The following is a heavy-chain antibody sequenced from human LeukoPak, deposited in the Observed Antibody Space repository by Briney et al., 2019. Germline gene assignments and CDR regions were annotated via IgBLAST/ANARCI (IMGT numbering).Heavy chain of an antibody. CDR3: ATYDFWSGYRDY. CDR1: GGSFSGYY. Sequence: KPSETLSLTCAVCGGSFSGYYWSWIRQPPGKGLEWVGEINHSGSTNYNPSLKSRVTISVDTSKTQFSLKLSSVTAADTAVYYCATYDFWSGYRDYWGQGTLVTVSS. D-gene: IGHD3-3*01. J-gene: IGHJ4*02. V-gene: IGHV4-34*01. CDR2: INHSGST.